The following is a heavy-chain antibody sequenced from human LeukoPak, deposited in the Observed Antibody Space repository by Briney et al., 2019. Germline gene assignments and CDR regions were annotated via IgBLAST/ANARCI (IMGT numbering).Heavy chain of an antibody. Sequence: SETLSLTCAVYGGSFSGYYWSWIRQPPGKGLEWIGEINHSGSTNYNPSLKSRVTISVDTSKNQFSLKLSSVTAADTAVYYCAGRTTYDSSGYYYGDDAFDIWGEGRMVSVCS. D-gene: IGHD3-22*01. CDR3: AGRTTYDSSGYYYGDDAFDI. J-gene: IGHJ3*02. CDR2: INHSGST. CDR1: GGSFSGYY. V-gene: IGHV4-34*01.